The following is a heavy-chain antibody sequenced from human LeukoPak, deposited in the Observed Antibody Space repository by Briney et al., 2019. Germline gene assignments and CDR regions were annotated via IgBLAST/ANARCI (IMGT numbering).Heavy chain of an antibody. J-gene: IGHJ4*02. CDR3: ARFGMDAAIDY. Sequence: PGGSLRLSCAASGFTFSGYWMSWVRQAPGRGLEWVATIKQDESEKTYVDSVEGRFTSSRDNAKSSLFLQMDSLRAEDTAVYYCARFGMDAAIDYWGQRTLVTVSS. D-gene: IGHD2-15*01. CDR2: IKQDESEK. V-gene: IGHV3-7*01. CDR1: GFTFSGYW.